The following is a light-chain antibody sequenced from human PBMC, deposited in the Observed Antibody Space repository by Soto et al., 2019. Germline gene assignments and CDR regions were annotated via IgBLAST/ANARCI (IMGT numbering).Light chain of an antibody. CDR2: GAS. J-gene: IGKJ1*01. V-gene: IGKV3-20*01. CDR1: QSVSSSY. Sequence: EIVLTQSPGTLSLSPEEIATLSCRASQSVSSSYLAWYQQKPGQAPRPLIYGASSRAIGIPDRFSGSGSGTDFTLTISRLEPEDFAVYYCQQYGSSPWTFGQGTKVEIK. CDR3: QQYGSSPWT.